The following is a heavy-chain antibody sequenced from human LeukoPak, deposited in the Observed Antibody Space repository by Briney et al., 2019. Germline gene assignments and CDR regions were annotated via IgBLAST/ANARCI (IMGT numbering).Heavy chain of an antibody. V-gene: IGHV3-23*01. D-gene: IGHD2-15*01. CDR3: AKVLSPDGGALDY. Sequence: GGSLRVSCAASGFTFSNDAMNCVRQAPGKGLEWVSGIRGGGSFTYYADSVKGRFTISRDNSKNTLYLQMDSLTVEDSAVYYCAKVLSPDGGALDYRGQGTLVTVSS. CDR2: IRGGGSFT. CDR1: GFTFSNDA. J-gene: IGHJ4*02.